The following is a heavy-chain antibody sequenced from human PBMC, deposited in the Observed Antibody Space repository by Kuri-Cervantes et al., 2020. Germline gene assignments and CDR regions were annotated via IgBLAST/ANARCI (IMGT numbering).Heavy chain of an antibody. CDR1: GFTFSSYS. Sequence: GESLKISCAASGFTFSSYSMNWVRQAPGKGLEWVAVIWYDGSNKYYADSVKGRFTISRDNSKNTLYLQMNSLRAEDTTVYYCARDTSYSSGWSSWGQGTLVTVSS. D-gene: IGHD6-19*01. V-gene: IGHV3-33*08. J-gene: IGHJ5*01. CDR2: IWYDGSNK. CDR3: ARDTSYSSGWSS.